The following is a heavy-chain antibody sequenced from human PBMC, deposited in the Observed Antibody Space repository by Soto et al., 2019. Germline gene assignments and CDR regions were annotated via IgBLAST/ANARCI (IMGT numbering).Heavy chain of an antibody. V-gene: IGHV3-7*03. J-gene: IGHJ4*02. CDR1: GFTFTTFW. D-gene: IGHD6-13*01. CDR3: ARGGADGVYRPLDS. CDR2: IRQDGGAQ. Sequence: EVQLVESGGGLAPPGGSLRLSCVASGFTFTTFWMSWVRQAPGKGLDWVANIRQDGGAQYYVDSVKGRFTISRDNAKNSVYLQMDSLRAEDTAVYYCARGGADGVYRPLDSWGQGTLVTVSS.